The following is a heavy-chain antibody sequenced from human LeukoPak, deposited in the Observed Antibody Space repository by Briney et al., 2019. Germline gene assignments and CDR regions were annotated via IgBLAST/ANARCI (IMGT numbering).Heavy chain of an antibody. CDR3: ARTTEGYCRSTSCYGFYYSYYMDV. CDR1: GGSFSGYY. J-gene: IGHJ6*03. V-gene: IGHV4-59*01. Sequence: SETQSLTCAVYGGSFSGYYWSWIRQPPGKGLEWIGYIYYSGSPNYNPSLKSRVTISVATSKNQFSLKLNSVTAADTAVYYCARTTEGYCRSTSCYGFYYSYYMDVWGKGTTVTISS. D-gene: IGHD2-2*01. CDR2: IYYSGSP.